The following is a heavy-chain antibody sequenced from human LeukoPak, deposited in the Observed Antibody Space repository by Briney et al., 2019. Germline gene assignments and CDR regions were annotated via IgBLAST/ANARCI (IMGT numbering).Heavy chain of an antibody. CDR2: INHSGST. V-gene: IGHV4-34*01. CDR3: ARHGRAEMATITPLDY. J-gene: IGHJ4*02. Sequence: SETLSLTCAVYGGSFSGYYWSWIRQPPGKGLEWIGEINHSGSTNYNPSLKSRVTISVDTSKNQFSLKLSSVTAADTAVYYCARHGRAEMATITPLDYWGQGTLVTVSS. D-gene: IGHD5-24*01. CDR1: GGSFSGYY.